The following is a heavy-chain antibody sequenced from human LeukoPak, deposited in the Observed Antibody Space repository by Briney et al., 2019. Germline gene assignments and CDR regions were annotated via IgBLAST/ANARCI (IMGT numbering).Heavy chain of an antibody. D-gene: IGHD3-16*01. CDR2: IYPGDSDT. CDR1: GSNFTIYW. V-gene: IGHV5-51*01. J-gene: IGHJ5*02. CDR3: AIFDFLFGEIDNWFDP. Sequence: GESLKISCKGSGSNFTIYWIGWVRQMPGKGLEWMGIIYPGDSDTRYSPSFQGRVTISADKSISTAYLQWSSLKASDTAMYYCAIFDFLFGEIDNWFDPWGQGTQVTVSS.